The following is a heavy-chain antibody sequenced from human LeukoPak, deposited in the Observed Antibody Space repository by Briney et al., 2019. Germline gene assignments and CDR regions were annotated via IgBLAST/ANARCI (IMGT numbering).Heavy chain of an antibody. J-gene: IGHJ3*02. CDR2: IYTSGST. CDR3: ARDLKADSSGYYLDAFDI. Sequence: SETLSLTCTVSGGSISSYYWSWIRQPAGQGLEWIGRIYTSGSTNYNPSLKSRVTMSVDTSKNQFSLKLSSVTAADTAVYYCARDLKADSSGYYLDAFDIWGQGTMVTVSS. CDR1: GGSISSYY. V-gene: IGHV4-4*07. D-gene: IGHD3-22*01.